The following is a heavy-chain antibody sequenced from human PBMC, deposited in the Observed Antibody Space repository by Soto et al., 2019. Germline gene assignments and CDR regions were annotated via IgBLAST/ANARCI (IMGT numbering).Heavy chain of an antibody. CDR1: GGTFSNYA. CDR3: AIGSTTNWYFDL. Sequence: QVQLVQSGAEVKKPGSSVKVSCRASGGTFSNYAISWVQPAPGQGLEWMGGIIPLFGTANYVQKFQGRVTIPADKSTSTADMELNSLRSEDPAVYYCAIGSTTNWYFDLWGRGTLVTVSS. CDR2: IIPLFGTA. D-gene: IGHD1-1*01. J-gene: IGHJ2*01. V-gene: IGHV1-69*06.